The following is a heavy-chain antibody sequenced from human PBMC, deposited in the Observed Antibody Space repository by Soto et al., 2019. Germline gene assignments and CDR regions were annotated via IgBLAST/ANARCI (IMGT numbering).Heavy chain of an antibody. J-gene: IGHJ4*02. CDR2: INHSGST. V-gene: IGHV4-34*01. D-gene: IGHD3-9*01. CDR3: ARKGLWYYDILTGYYYFDY. Sequence: QVQLQQWGAGLLKPSETLSLTCAVYGGSFSGYYWSWIRQPPGKGLEWIGEINHSGSTNYNPSLKSRVTILVDTSKNQFSLKLSSVTAADTAVYYCARKGLWYYDILTGYYYFDYWGQGTLVTVSS. CDR1: GGSFSGYY.